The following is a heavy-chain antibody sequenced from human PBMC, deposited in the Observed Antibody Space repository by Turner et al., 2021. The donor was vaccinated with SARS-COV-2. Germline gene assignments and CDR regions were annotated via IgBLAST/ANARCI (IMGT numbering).Heavy chain of an antibody. Sequence: QVQLVESGGGVVQPGRSRRLSWAASGFTFSSYGMHWVRQAPGKGLEWVAFIWYDGSNKYYADSVKGRFTISRDNSKNPLYLQMNSLRAEDTAVYYCARDKGEGSSGWLIPSGSYYFDYWGQGTLVTVSS. CDR2: IWYDGSNK. V-gene: IGHV3-33*01. J-gene: IGHJ4*02. CDR1: GFTFSSYG. D-gene: IGHD6-19*01. CDR3: ARDKGEGSSGWLIPSGSYYFDY.